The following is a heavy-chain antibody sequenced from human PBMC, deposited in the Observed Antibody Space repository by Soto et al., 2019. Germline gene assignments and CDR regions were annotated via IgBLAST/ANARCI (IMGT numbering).Heavy chain of an antibody. J-gene: IGHJ5*02. D-gene: IGHD4-17*01. CDR2: ISSNGDST. CDR3: VHPRSTVQIPPT. V-gene: IGHV3-64D*06. Sequence: HPGGSLRLSCSASGFTFSMFSMHWVGQAPGKGLEYVSGISSNGDSTYYADSVKGRFTISRDNSKNTLYLQMSSLRAVDTAVYYCVHPRSTVQIPPTWGQGTLVTVSS. CDR1: GFTFSMFS.